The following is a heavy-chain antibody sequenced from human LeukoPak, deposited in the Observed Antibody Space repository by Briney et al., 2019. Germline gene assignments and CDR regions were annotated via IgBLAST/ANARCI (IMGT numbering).Heavy chain of an antibody. D-gene: IGHD1-1*01. CDR1: GYTFTGYY. CDR3: ARDQGQLGADY. V-gene: IGHV1-2*06. J-gene: IGHJ4*02. CDR2: INPNSGGI. Sequence: GASVKVSCKASGYTFTGYYMHWVRQAPGQGLEWMGRINPNSGGINYVQTLQGRVTMTRDTSISTAYTELSRLRSDDTAVYYCARDQGQLGADYWGQGTLVTVSS.